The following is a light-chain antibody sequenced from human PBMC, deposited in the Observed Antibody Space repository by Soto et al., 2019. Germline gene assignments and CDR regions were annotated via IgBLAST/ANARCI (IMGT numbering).Light chain of an antibody. CDR2: DAS. CDR3: QQVNYYPFT. V-gene: IGKV1-5*01. CDR1: RSISDW. Sequence: DIQMTQSPSSLSPSVGDRVTITCRASRSISDWLAWYQQKPGKAPELLIFDASNLKSGVSSRFSGSGSATEFILTISGLQPEDFATYYCQQVNYYPFTFGGGTKVDIK. J-gene: IGKJ4*01.